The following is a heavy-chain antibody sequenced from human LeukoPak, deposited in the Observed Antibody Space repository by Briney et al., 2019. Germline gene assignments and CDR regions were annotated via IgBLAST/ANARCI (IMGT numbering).Heavy chain of an antibody. CDR1: GFTFSSYS. D-gene: IGHD3/OR15-3a*01. V-gene: IGHV3-21*01. CDR2: ISSSSSYI. CDR3: ATGRRVGVGFWTFAY. J-gene: IGHJ4*02. Sequence: PGGSLRLSCAASGFTFSSYSMNWVRQAPGKGLEWVSSISSSSSYIYYADSVKGRFTISRDNAKNSLYLQMNSLRAEDTAVYYCATGRRVGVGFWTFAYWGQGTLVTVSS.